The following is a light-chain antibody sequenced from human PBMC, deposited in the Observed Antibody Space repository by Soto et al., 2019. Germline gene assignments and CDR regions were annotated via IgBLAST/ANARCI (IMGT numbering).Light chain of an antibody. V-gene: IGKV3-20*01. CDR2: GAS. CDR3: QQYDSSPTT. CDR1: QSVSSGF. J-gene: IGKJ2*01. Sequence: EIVLTQSPGTLSLSPGERATLSCRASQSVSSGFLAWYQQRPGQAPRLLIYGASSRAAGIPDRFSGSGSGTDFSLTISRLEPDDFAVYYCQQYDSSPTTFGQGTKVDIK.